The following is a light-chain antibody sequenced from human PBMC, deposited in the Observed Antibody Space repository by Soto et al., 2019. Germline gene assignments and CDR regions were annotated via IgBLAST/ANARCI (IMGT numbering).Light chain of an antibody. Sequence: QSALTQPASVSGSPGQSITISCSGTSSDIGAYDHVAWFQQFPGKTPKLIIYSVSNRPSGVSYRFSGSKSGNTASLTISGLQAEDEADYYCISYTVSRPYVFGTGTKVTVL. V-gene: IGLV2-14*01. CDR2: SVS. CDR3: ISYTVSRPYV. J-gene: IGLJ1*01. CDR1: SSDIGAYDH.